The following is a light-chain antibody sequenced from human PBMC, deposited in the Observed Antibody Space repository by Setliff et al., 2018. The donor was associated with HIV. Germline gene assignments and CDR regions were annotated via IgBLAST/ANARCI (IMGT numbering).Light chain of an antibody. J-gene: IGLJ2*01. CDR2: DVS. V-gene: IGLV2-14*01. CDR3: SSYTSSSTLVV. CDR1: SSDVGSYNY. Sequence: QSVLTQPASVSGSPGQSITISCTGTSSDVGSYNYVSWYQQHPGKAPKLMIYDVSNRPSGVSNRFSGSKSGNTASLTISGLRAEDEADYYCSSYTSSSTLVVFGGGTKVTVL.